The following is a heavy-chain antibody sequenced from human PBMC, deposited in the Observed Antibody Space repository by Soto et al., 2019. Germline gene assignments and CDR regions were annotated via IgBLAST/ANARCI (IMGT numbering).Heavy chain of an antibody. V-gene: IGHV1-18*01. CDR3: AREGIYGWYDC. D-gene: IGHD4-17*01. J-gene: IGHJ5*01. Sequence: DSVKVCCNASGYPFSIPGTIWERQAPGQGLEWMGWISGYNGNAKYAQRFQGRVTMTTDTSTSTVYMDLRSLGSDDSAVYYCAREGIYGWYDCRGQVTLVTVSS. CDR1: GYPFSIPG. CDR2: ISGYNGNA.